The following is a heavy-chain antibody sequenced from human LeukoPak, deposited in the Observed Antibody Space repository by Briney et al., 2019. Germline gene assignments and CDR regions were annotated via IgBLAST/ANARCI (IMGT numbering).Heavy chain of an antibody. CDR1: GFTFSSYG. V-gene: IGHV3-30*02. CDR2: TPYDGRKE. Sequence: TGGSLRLSCAASGFTFSSYGIHWVRQAPGKGLEWVAFTPYDGRKEYYADSVKGRFTISRDNSKNTLYLQMNSLKSEDTAVYYCAIDSRYYYIDYWGQGTLVTVSS. J-gene: IGHJ4*02. CDR3: AIDSRYYYIDY. D-gene: IGHD1-14*01.